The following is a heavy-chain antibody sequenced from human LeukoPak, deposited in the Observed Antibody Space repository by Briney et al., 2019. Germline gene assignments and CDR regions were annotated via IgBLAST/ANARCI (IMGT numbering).Heavy chain of an antibody. CDR1: GFTFSSYA. D-gene: IGHD5-12*01. V-gene: IGHV3-30*04. J-gene: IGHJ4*02. CDR2: ISYDGSNK. CDR3: ASGDSGYDSGVLNDY. Sequence: PGGSLRLSCAASGFTFSSYAMHWVRQAPGKGLEWVAVISYDGSNKYYADSVKGRFTISRDNSKNTLYLQMNSLRAEDTAVYYCASGDSGYDSGVLNDYWGQGTLVTVSS.